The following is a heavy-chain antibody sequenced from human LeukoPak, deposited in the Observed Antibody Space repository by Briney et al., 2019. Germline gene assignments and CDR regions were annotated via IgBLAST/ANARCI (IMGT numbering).Heavy chain of an antibody. Sequence: PGGSLRLSCAASGFTFSSYAMSWVRQAPGKGLEWVSAISGSGGSTYYADSVKGRFTISRDNSKNTLYLQMNSLRAEDTAVYYCAKYLPDDDFWSGYYAYYYYYYMDVWGKGTTVTVSS. D-gene: IGHD3-3*01. CDR2: ISGSGGST. CDR1: GFTFSSYA. CDR3: AKYLPDDDFWSGYYAYYYYYYMDV. V-gene: IGHV3-23*01. J-gene: IGHJ6*03.